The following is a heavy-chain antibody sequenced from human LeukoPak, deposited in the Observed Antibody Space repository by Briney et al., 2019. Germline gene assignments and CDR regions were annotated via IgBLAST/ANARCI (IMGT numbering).Heavy chain of an antibody. CDR2: ISSSSSYI. J-gene: IGHJ4*02. Sequence: TGGSLRLSCAASGFTFSSYSMNWVRQAPGKGLEWVLFISSSSSYIYYADSVKGRFTISRDNAKNSLYLQMNRLRAEETAVYYCARDECKNWGQGTLVTVSS. CDR1: GFTFSSYS. V-gene: IGHV3-21*01. CDR3: ARDECKN. D-gene: IGHD2-8*01.